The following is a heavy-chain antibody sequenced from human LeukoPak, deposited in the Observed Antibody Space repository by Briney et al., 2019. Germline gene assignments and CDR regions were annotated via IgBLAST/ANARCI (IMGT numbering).Heavy chain of an antibody. J-gene: IGHJ4*02. Sequence: PGGSLRLSCAASGFTFANYVTHWVRQAPGKGLEWVAVTSPDEGLKFYGDSVKGRFTISRDNAKNTLYLQMNSLRVEDTAVYYCARVGIETATIFHYWGQGTLVTVSS. CDR3: ARVGIETATIFHY. V-gene: IGHV3-30*04. D-gene: IGHD5-24*01. CDR2: TSPDEGLK. CDR1: GFTFANYV.